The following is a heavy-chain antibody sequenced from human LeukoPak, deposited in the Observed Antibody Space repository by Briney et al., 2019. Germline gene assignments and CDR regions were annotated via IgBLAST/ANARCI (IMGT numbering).Heavy chain of an antibody. D-gene: IGHD5-12*01. Sequence: SETLSLTCTVSGGSISSYYWSWIRQPPGKGLEWIGYIYTSGSTNYNPSLKSRVTISVDTSKNQFSLKLSSVTAADTAVYYCARQRGQWLTGVGYYYYMDVWGKGTTVTVSS. V-gene: IGHV4-4*09. CDR1: GGSISSYY. CDR3: ARQRGQWLTGVGYYYYMDV. J-gene: IGHJ6*03. CDR2: IYTSGST.